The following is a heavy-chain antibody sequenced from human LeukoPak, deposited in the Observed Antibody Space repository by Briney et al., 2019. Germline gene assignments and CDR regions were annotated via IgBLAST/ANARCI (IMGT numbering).Heavy chain of an antibody. CDR1: GYTFTSYD. D-gene: IGHD5-18*01. V-gene: IGHV1-8*01. CDR3: ARGGLNGYKLGY. CDR2: MNPNSGDT. J-gene: IGHJ4*02. Sequence: ASLKLSCKASGYTFTSYDINWVRQATGQGLEWRGGMNPNSGDTGYAQKFQGRVTMTRNTSICTAYMELSSLRSEDTAVYYCARGGLNGYKLGYWGQGTLVTVSS.